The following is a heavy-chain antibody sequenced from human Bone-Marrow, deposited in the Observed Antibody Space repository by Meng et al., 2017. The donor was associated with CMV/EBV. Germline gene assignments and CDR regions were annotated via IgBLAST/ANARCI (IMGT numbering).Heavy chain of an antibody. J-gene: IGHJ5*02. CDR2: ISYDGSNK. Sequence: GGSLRLSCAASGFTFSSYWMHWVRQAPGKGLVWVAVISYDGSNKYYADSVKGRFTISRDNAKNSLYLQMNSLRAEDTAVYYCAREIDREIFGVVRHWFDPWGQGTRVTVSS. CDR1: GFTFSSYW. CDR3: AREIDREIFGVVRHWFDP. V-gene: IGHV3-30*03. D-gene: IGHD3-3*01.